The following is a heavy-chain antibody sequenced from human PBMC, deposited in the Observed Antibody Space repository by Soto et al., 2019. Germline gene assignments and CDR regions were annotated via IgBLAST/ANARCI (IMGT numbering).Heavy chain of an antibody. Sequence: GGSLRLSCAASGFTVSRNYMSSVRQAPGKGLESVSVIYSGGSTYYADSVKGRFTISRDNAKNTLYLQMNSLRAEYTAVYYCAWDMHAGFTHYLDPWGQGALVTVSS. J-gene: IGHJ5*02. CDR2: IYSGGST. CDR1: GFTVSRNY. V-gene: IGHV3-53*01. CDR3: AWDMHAGFTHYLDP. D-gene: IGHD1-26*01.